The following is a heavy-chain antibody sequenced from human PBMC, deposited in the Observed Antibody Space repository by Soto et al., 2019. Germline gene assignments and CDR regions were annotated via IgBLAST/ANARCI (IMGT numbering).Heavy chain of an antibody. Sequence: SETLSLTCAVSGGSISSSGYSWSWIRQPPRKGLEWIGYIYHGSTYYNPSLKSRVTISVDRSKNQFSLKLSSVTAADTAVYYCARDPIIVLVPAAMWNWFDPWGQGTLVTVSS. D-gene: IGHD2-2*01. CDR1: GGSISSSGYS. CDR2: IYHGST. J-gene: IGHJ5*02. CDR3: ARDPIIVLVPAAMWNWFDP. V-gene: IGHV4-30-2*01.